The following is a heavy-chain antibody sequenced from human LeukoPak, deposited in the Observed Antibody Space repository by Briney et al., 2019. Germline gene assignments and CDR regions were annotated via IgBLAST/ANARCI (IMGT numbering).Heavy chain of an antibody. CDR3: ARGYIQTEYFQH. CDR1: GGTFSSYA. V-gene: IGHV1-69*13. D-gene: IGHD3-16*02. Sequence: ASVKVSCKASGGTFSSYAISWVRQAPGQGLEWMGGIIPIFGTANYAQKFQGRVTITADESTSTAYMELSSLRSEDTAVYYCARGYIQTEYFQHWGQGTLVTVSS. CDR2: IIPIFGTA. J-gene: IGHJ1*01.